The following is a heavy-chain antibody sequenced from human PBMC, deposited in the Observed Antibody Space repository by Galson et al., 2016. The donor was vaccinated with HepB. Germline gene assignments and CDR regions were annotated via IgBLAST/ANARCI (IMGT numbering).Heavy chain of an antibody. Sequence: SLRLSCAASGFIFSSYWVAWLRQTPEKGLQWVAHMNQDGSQIYYVDSVKGRFSISRDNAKSSLYLQMNRLGVADTAVYYCATHGGTTVKHGFDYWGQGTLVTVSS. CDR2: MNQDGSQI. CDR1: GFIFSSYW. D-gene: IGHD4-17*01. V-gene: IGHV3-7*03. CDR3: ATHGGTTVKHGFDY. J-gene: IGHJ4*02.